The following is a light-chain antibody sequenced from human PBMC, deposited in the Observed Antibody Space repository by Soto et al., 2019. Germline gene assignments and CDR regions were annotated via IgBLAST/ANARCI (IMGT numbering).Light chain of an antibody. J-gene: IGKJ1*01. CDR1: QSVSSSY. Sequence: EIALTQSPGTMSLSPGERATISCRASQSVSSSYLAWYQQKPGQAPRLLIYGASSRATGIPDRFSGSGSGKDYTLTISRLEPEDLAVYYCHQYGSSPPSTFGQGTKVEIK. CDR3: HQYGSSPPST. V-gene: IGKV3-20*01. CDR2: GAS.